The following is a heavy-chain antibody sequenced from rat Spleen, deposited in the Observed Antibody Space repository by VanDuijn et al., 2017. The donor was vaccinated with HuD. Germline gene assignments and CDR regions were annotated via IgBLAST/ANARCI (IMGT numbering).Heavy chain of an antibody. D-gene: IGHD1-11*01. V-gene: IGHV5-27*01. Sequence: EVQLVESGGGLVQPGRSLKLSCAASGFTFSNYDMAWVRQAPKKGLEWVASIGPSGGGTYYPDSVKGRFTISRDNAKSTLYLQMDSLRSEDTATYYCSREGLYGNFFDYCGQGVMVIVSS. CDR2: IGPSGGGT. CDR3: SREGLYGNFFDY. J-gene: IGHJ2*01. CDR1: GFTFSNYD.